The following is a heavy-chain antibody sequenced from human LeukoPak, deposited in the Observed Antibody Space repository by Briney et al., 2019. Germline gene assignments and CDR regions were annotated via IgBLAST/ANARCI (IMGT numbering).Heavy chain of an antibody. V-gene: IGHV3-21*01. J-gene: IGHJ6*03. D-gene: IGHD2-8*01. CDR2: ITSSSSYI. Sequence: GGSLRLSCAASGFSFSSYTMNWVRQAPGKGLEWVSSITSSSSYIYYADSVKGRFTISRDNAKNSVFLQMNGLRAEDTAVYYCASSGQCTNGLCRDVGYMDVWGKGTTVTVSS. CDR3: ASSGQCTNGLCRDVGYMDV. CDR1: GFSFSSYT.